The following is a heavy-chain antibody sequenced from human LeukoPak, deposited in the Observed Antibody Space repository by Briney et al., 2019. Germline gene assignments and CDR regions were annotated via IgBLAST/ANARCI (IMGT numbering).Heavy chain of an antibody. CDR2: IWYDGSNK. J-gene: IGHJ3*02. V-gene: IGHV3-33*06. CDR1: GFTFSSYG. Sequence: GGSLRLSCAASGFTFSSYGMHWVRQAPGKGLEWVAVIWYDGSNKYYVDSVKGRFTISRDNSKNTLYLQMNSLRAEDTAVYYCANFYDSSGEDAFDIWGQGTMVTVSS. CDR3: ANFYDSSGEDAFDI. D-gene: IGHD3-22*01.